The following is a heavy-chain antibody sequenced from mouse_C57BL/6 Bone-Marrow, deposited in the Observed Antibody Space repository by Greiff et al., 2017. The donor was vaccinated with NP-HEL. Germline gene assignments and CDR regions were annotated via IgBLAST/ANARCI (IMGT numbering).Heavy chain of an antibody. CDR3: AGGLLLYAMDY. Sequence: QVQLQQSGPGLVKPSQSLFLTCSITGFPITSGYYWIWIRQSPGKPLEWMGYITHSGETFYNPSLQSPISITRETSKNQFFLQLNSVTTEDTAMYYCAGGLLLYAMDYWGQGTSVTVSS. CDR1: GFPITSGYY. J-gene: IGHJ4*01. CDR2: ITHSGET. D-gene: IGHD2-3*01. V-gene: IGHV12-3*01.